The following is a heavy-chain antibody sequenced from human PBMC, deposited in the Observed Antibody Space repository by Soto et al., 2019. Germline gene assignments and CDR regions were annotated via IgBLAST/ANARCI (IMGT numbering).Heavy chain of an antibody. J-gene: IGHJ4*02. CDR3: ARTKGDLRFDY. CDR1: VGSMSSSY. D-gene: IGHD2-21*02. V-gene: IGHV4-59*01. Sequence: PSETLSLTCTVSVGSMSSSYWSWIRQPPGKGLEWIGYIYYSGSTNYNPSLKSRVTISVDTSKNQFSLKLSSVTAADTAVYYCARTKGDLRFDYWGQGTLVTVSS. CDR2: IYYSGST.